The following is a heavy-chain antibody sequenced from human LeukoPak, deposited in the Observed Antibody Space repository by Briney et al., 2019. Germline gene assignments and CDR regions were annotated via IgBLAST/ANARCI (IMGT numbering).Heavy chain of an antibody. D-gene: IGHD3-22*01. CDR2: IKQDGSEK. J-gene: IGHJ4*02. CDR1: GFTFSSYW. V-gene: IGHV3-7*01. CDR3: ARGAYYYDSSGYYSDY. Sequence: GGSLRLSCAASGFTFSSYWMSWVRQAPGKGLEWVANIKQDGSEKYYVDSVKGRFTISRDNAKNSLYLQMNSLRAEDTAAYYCARGAYYYDSSGYYSDYWGQGTLVTVSS.